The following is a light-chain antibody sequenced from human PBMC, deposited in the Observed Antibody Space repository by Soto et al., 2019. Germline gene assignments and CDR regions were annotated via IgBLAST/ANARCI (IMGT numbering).Light chain of an antibody. Sequence: DIQMTQSPSTLSASVGDRVTITCRASQSITDWLAWYQQKPGKAPKFLIYKASNLEGGVPSRFSGGGSGTEFTLTISSVQPDDFATYYCQYWDDYSWTFGQGTKVEIK. J-gene: IGKJ1*01. CDR2: KAS. V-gene: IGKV1-5*03. CDR1: QSITDW. CDR3: QYWDDYSWT.